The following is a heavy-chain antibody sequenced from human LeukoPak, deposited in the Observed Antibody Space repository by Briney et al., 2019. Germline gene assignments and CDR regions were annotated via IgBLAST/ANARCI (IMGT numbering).Heavy chain of an antibody. CDR1: GYSISSGYY. J-gene: IGHJ4*02. CDR2: MYHSGSS. D-gene: IGHD3-16*01. CDR3: ARRDGYDYVWGSYGPDY. V-gene: IGHV4-38-2*02. Sequence: SETLSLTCTVSGYSISSGYYWGWIRQPPGKGLEWIGSMYHSGSSYYNPSLKSRVTISVDTSKNQFSLKLSSVAAADTAVYYCARRDGYDYVWGSYGPDYWGQGTLVTVSS.